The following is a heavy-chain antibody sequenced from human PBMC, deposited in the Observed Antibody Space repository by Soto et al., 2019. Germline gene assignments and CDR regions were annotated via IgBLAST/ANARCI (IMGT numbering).Heavy chain of an antibody. CDR3: ARSCRGAPSYSIY. Sequence: ASVKVSCKASGYTFNSDGINWVRQAPGQGLEWMGWVSGYNDNTNYAQKFQGRVTMITDTSTTTAYMELRGLRSDDTAMYYRARSCRGAPSYSIYWGPGTLVTVSS. CDR1: GYTFNSDG. J-gene: IGHJ4*02. V-gene: IGHV1-18*01. CDR2: VSGYNDNT. D-gene: IGHD2-15*01.